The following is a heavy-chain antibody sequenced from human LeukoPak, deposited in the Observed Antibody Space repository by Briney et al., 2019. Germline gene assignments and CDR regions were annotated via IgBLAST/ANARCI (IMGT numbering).Heavy chain of an antibody. CDR2: IYSGGST. CDR3: AKDPGRITMIGPDY. J-gene: IGHJ4*02. D-gene: IGHD3-22*01. V-gene: IGHV3-66*02. CDR1: GFTVSSNY. Sequence: PGGSLRLSCAASGFTVSSNYMRWVRQAPGKGLEWVSVIYSGGSTYYADSVKGRFTISRDNPKNTLYLQMNSLRAEDTAVYYCAKDPGRITMIGPDYWGQGTLVTVSS.